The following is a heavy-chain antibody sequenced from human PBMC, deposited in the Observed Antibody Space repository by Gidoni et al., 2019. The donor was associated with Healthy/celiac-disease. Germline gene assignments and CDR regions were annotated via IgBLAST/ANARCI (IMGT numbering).Heavy chain of an antibody. V-gene: IGHV4-61*01. CDR3: AREGGNYGDYDY. CDR1: GGSVSSGSYY. CDR2: IYYSGST. D-gene: IGHD4-17*01. Sequence: QVQLQESGPGLAKPSETLSLTCTVSGGSVSSGSYYWSWFRQPPGKGLEWIGYIYYSGSTNYNPSLKSRVTISVDTSKNQFSLKLSSVTAADTAVYYCAREGGNYGDYDYWGQGTLVTVSS. J-gene: IGHJ4*02.